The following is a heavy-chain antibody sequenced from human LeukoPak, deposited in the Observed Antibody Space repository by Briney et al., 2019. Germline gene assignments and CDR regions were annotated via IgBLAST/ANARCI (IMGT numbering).Heavy chain of an antibody. D-gene: IGHD6-13*01. J-gene: IGHJ6*03. CDR3: ARDSSSWIYYYYYYMDV. CDR2: IKQDGSER. V-gene: IGHV3-7*01. CDR1: GITFSSYW. Sequence: GRTLRLSCAASGITFSSYWMSWVRQAPGKGPEWVANIKQDGSERYYVDSVKGRFTISRDNAKNSLYLQMNSLRAEDTAVYYCARDSSSWIYYYYYYMDVWGKGTMVTVSS.